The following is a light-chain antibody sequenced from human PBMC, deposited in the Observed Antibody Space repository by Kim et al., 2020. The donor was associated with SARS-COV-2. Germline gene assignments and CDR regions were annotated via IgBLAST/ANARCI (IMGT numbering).Light chain of an antibody. V-gene: IGKV3-20*01. CDR3: QHYGTSPLT. J-gene: IGKJ4*01. Sequence: PGERATVSCRASQSVSNNYLAWYQQKPGQPPRLLIYGASSRATGIPDRFSGSGSETDFILTISRLDPEDFAVYYCQHYGTSPLTFGGGTKVE. CDR1: QSVSNNY. CDR2: GAS.